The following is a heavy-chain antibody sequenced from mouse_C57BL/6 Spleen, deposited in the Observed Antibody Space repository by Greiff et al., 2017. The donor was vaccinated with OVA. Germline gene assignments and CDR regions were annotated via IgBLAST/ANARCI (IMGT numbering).Heavy chain of an antibody. CDR3: ARSSYDGTGYWYFDV. CDR2: ISYSGST. Sequence: EVQRVESGPGLAKPSQTLSLTCSVTGYSITSDYWNWIRKFPGNKLEYMGYISYSGSTYYNPSLKSRISITRDTSKNQYYLQLNSVTTEDTATYYCARSSYDGTGYWYFDVWGTGTTVTVSS. CDR1: GYSITSDY. V-gene: IGHV3-8*01. J-gene: IGHJ1*03. D-gene: IGHD2-3*01.